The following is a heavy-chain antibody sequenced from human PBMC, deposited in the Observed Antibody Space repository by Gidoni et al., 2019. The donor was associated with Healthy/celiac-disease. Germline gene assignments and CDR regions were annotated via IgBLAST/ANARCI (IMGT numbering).Heavy chain of an antibody. V-gene: IGHV3-23*04. CDR1: GFTFSSYA. J-gene: IGHJ4*02. CDR2: ISGSGGST. Sequence: EVQLVESGGGLVQPGGSLRLSCAASGFTFSSYAMSWVRQAPGKGLEWVSAISGSGGSTYYADSVKGRFTISRDNSKNTLYLQMNSLRAEDTAVYYCAKGLSIDFSGYVSSVDWGQGTLVTVSS. D-gene: IGHD5-12*01. CDR3: AKGLSIDFSGYVSSVD.